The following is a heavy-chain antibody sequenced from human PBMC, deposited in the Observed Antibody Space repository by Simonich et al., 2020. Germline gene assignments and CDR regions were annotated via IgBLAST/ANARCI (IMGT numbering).Heavy chain of an antibody. Sequence: QVQLVQSGAEVKKPAASVKVSCKASGYTFTSYDFHWVRQPTGQGLEWIGWMNPNSGNTGYAQKFQGRVTITRNTSISTAYMELSSLRSEDTAVYYCARGRGGMSRGYVDYWGQGTLVTVSS. V-gene: IGHV1-8*03. CDR2: MNPNSGNT. CDR3: ARGRGGMSRGYVDY. CDR1: GYTFTSYD. J-gene: IGHJ4*02. D-gene: IGHD2-15*01.